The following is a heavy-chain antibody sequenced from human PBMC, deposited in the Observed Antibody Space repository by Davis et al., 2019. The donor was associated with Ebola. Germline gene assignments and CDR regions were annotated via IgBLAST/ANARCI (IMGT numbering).Heavy chain of an antibody. V-gene: IGHV4-59*08. J-gene: IGHJ6*03. CDR3: ARRGEWLRSYHMDV. CDR2: VYYDGTT. Sequence: PSETLSLTCNVSGGSMSNNYWSWIRQPPGKGLEWIGNVYYDGTTNYNPSLKSRLTPSVDTSKKQFSLKVTSVTAADTAVYYCARRGEWLRSYHMDVWGKGTTVMVSS. D-gene: IGHD5-12*01. CDR1: GGSMSNNY.